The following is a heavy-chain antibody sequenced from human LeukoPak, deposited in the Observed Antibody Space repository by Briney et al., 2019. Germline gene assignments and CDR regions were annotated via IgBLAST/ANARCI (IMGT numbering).Heavy chain of an antibody. J-gene: IGHJ4*02. CDR2: IIPIFGTA. V-gene: IGHV1-69*13. CDR1: GGTFSSYA. CDR3: ARGGGGSYYGYFDY. D-gene: IGHD1-26*01. Sequence: GASVKVSCKASGGTFSSYAISWVRQAPGQGLEWMGGIIPIFGTANYAQKFQGRVTITADESTSTAYMELSSLRSEDTAVYYCARGGGGSYYGYFDYWGQGTLVTVSS.